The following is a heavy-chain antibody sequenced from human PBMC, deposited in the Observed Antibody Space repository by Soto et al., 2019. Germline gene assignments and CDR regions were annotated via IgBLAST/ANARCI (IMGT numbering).Heavy chain of an antibody. J-gene: IGHJ5*02. V-gene: IGHV3-48*01. CDR3: AREYCSSTSCLNWFDP. D-gene: IGHD2-2*01. CDR2: ISSSSSTI. CDR1: GFTFSSYA. Sequence: GGSLRLSCAASGFTFSSYAMSWVRQAPGKGLEWVSYISSSSSTIYYADSVKGRFTISRDNAKNSLYLQMNSLRAEDTAVYYCAREYCSSTSCLNWFDPWGQGTLVTVSS.